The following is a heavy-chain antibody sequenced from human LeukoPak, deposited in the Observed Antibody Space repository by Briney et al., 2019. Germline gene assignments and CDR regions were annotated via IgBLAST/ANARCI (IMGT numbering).Heavy chain of an antibody. CDR1: GGSFSGYY. CDR3: ARVPGIINLNNAFDI. CDR2: INHRGSA. J-gene: IGHJ3*02. D-gene: IGHD1-26*01. Sequence: PSETLSLTCAVYGGSFSGYYWSWIRQPPGQGLEWIGEINHRGSANYNPSLKSRVTISLDRSKNQFSLRLSSATAADTAVYYCARVPGIINLNNAFDIWGHGTMVTVSS. V-gene: IGHV4-34*01.